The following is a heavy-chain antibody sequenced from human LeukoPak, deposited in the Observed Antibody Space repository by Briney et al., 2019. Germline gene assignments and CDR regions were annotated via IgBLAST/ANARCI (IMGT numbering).Heavy chain of an antibody. CDR1: GFTFSSYR. D-gene: IGHD1-1*01. V-gene: IGHV3-74*01. CDR2: IKTDGTTT. Sequence: PGGSLRLSCAASGFTFSSYRMHWVRQAPRKGLVWVSRIKTDGTTTIYADSVKGRFTISRDNTKNTLYLQMNSLRAEDTAVYHCARGTTGTRYYLDNWGQGTLVTVSS. J-gene: IGHJ4*02. CDR3: ARGTTGTRYYLDN.